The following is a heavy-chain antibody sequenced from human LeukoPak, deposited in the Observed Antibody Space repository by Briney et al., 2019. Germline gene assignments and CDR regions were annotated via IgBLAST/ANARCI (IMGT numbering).Heavy chain of an antibody. CDR3: ARGSEGYCSGGGCYYGMDV. V-gene: IGHV3-21*01. CDR1: GFTFSSYT. D-gene: IGHD2-15*01. Sequence: GWSLRLSCAASGFTFSSYTMNWVRQAPGKGLERVSYISSSSSYIYYADSVKGRSTISRDNAENSLYLQMNSLRAEDTAVYYCARGSEGYCSGGGCYYGMDVWGQGTTVTVSS. CDR2: ISSSSSYI. J-gene: IGHJ6*01.